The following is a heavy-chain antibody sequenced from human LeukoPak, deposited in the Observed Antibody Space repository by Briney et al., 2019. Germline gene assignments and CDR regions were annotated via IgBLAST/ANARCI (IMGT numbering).Heavy chain of an antibody. J-gene: IGHJ5*02. D-gene: IGHD2-2*01. CDR3: AATYCSSTSCYLGTVFNWFDP. CDR1: GGSISSYY. V-gene: IGHV4-34*01. Sequence: SETLSLTCTVSGGSISSYYWSWIRQPPGKGLEWIGEINHSGSTNYNPSLKSRVTISVDTSKNQFSLKLSSVTAADTAVYYCAATYCSSTSCYLGTVFNWFDPRGQGTLVTVSS. CDR2: INHSGST.